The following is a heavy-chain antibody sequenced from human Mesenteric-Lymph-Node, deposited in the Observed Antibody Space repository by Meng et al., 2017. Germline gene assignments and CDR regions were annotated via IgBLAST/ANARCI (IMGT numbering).Heavy chain of an antibody. J-gene: IGHJ4*02. CDR2: IIHGGSP. CDR1: GGSFSGYY. V-gene: IGHV4-34*12. Sequence: QGQLQQWGAGLLKPSETLSLTCAVYGGSFSGYYWSWIRQPPGKGLEWIGEIIHGGSPSYNPSLKSRVTISIDTSKNQLSLMLSSVTAADTAVYYCARRPTGIDYWGQGTLVTVSS. CDR3: ARRPTGIDY. D-gene: IGHD2-8*02.